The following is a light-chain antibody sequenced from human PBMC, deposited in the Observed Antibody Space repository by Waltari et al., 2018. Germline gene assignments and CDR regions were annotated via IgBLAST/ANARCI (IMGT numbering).Light chain of an antibody. Sequence: QSVLTQPPSASGTPGPRVTISCSGSSSNIVSNTVNRYQHLPGTAPKRLIYINNQRPSGVPDRFSGSKSGTSASLAISGLQSEDEADYYCAAWDDSLNGLFGGGTKLTVL. V-gene: IGLV1-44*01. CDR3: AAWDDSLNGL. J-gene: IGLJ2*01. CDR2: INN. CDR1: SSNIVSNT.